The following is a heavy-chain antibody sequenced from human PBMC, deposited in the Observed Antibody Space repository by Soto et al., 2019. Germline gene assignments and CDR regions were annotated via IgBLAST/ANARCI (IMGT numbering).Heavy chain of an antibody. CDR3: AIGKYSSPRGCLVF. J-gene: IGHJ4*02. CDR1: GFNFPTFW. Sequence: EVQLVQSGAEVKKPGESLKISCKHSGFNFPTFWIAWVRQMTGKGLEWMGTIYPDDPDTRHSPSFQGQVTISADKSIQTAYLQWGSLKASDSALYYCAIGKYSSPRGCLVFWGQGTPVTVSS. D-gene: IGHD4-4*01. CDR2: IYPDDPDT. V-gene: IGHV5-51*01.